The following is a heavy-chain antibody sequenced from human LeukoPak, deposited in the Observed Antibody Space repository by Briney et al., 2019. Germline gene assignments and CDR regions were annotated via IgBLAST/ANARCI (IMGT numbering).Heavy chain of an antibody. CDR1: GHSLAELA. V-gene: IGHV1-24*01. CDR3: AILPLTVVTPLDV. J-gene: IGHJ6*02. Sequence: ASVKVSCKVSGHSLAELAMHWVRQAPGKGLEWVGGFDPEEGETFYAQEVLGRVSMTEDTSTDTAYMELNSLTSEDTAVYYCAILPLTVVTPLDVWGQGTTVTVSS. CDR2: FDPEEGET. D-gene: IGHD4-23*01.